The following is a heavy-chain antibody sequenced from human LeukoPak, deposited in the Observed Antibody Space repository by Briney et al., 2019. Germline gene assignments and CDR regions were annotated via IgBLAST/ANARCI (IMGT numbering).Heavy chain of an antibody. J-gene: IGHJ4*02. V-gene: IGHV3-74*01. D-gene: IGHD3-10*01. CDR1: GSTFSSYL. CDR3: ARDLRDYYGSGSYYNALDH. Sequence: YPGGSLRLSCAASGSTFSSYLMHWVRQAPGKGLVWVSRINSDGSSTSYADSVKGRFTISRDNAKNTLYLEMNSLRAEDTAVYFCARDLRDYYGSGSYYNALDHWGQGTLVTVSS. CDR2: INSDGSST.